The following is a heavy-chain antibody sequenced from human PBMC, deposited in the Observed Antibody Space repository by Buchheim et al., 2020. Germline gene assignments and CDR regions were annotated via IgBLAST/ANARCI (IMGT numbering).Heavy chain of an antibody. Sequence: EVQLLESGGGLVQPGGSLRLSCAASGFTFSSYAMRWVRQAPGKGLEWVSAISGSGGSTYYADSVKGRFTISRDNSKNTLYLQMNRLRAEETAVDYCAKDLEYGSGRLVFPADYWGQGTL. J-gene: IGHJ4*02. V-gene: IGHV3-23*01. CDR3: AKDLEYGSGRLVFPADY. CDR2: ISGSGGST. CDR1: GFTFSSYA. D-gene: IGHD3-10*01.